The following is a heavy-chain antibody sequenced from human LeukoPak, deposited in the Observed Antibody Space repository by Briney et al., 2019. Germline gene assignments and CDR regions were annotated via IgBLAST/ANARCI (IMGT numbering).Heavy chain of an antibody. J-gene: IGHJ6*03. D-gene: IGHD6-13*01. CDR3: ARGSRIAAAGRSWYYYYYMDV. CDR1: GYTFTSYY. CDR2: INPSGGST. V-gene: IGHV1-46*01. Sequence: ASVEVSCKASGYTFTSYYMHWVRQAPGQGLEWMGIINPSGGSTSYAQKFQGRVTMTRDTSTSTVYMELSSLRSEDTAVYYCARGSRIAAAGRSWYYYYYMDVWGKGTTVTVSS.